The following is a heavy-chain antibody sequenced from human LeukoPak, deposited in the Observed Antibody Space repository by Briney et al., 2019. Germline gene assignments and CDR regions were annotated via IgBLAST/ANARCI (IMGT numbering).Heavy chain of an antibody. J-gene: IGHJ5*02. D-gene: IGHD1-26*01. V-gene: IGHV3-23*01. Sequence: GGSLRLSCVASAFTFSTYGMSWVRQAPGKGLEWVSTISGGGTSTYYADSVKGRFAISRDNSKNTLYLQMNSLRAEDTAVYYCAKDGVPNSGNYGELDPWGQGTLVTVSS. CDR1: AFTFSTYG. CDR2: ISGGGTST. CDR3: AKDGVPNSGNYGELDP.